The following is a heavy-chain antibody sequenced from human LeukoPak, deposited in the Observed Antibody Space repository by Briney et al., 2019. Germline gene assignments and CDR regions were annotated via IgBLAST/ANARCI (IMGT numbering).Heavy chain of an antibody. J-gene: IGHJ4*02. V-gene: IGHV3-53*01. D-gene: IGHD5-18*01. CDR3: ARQETKQLIDY. Sequence: PGGSLRLSCAASGFTVSSNYMSWVRQAPGKGLEWVSVIYSGGSTYYADSVKGRFTISRDNSKNTLYLQMNSLRAEDTAVYYCARQETKQLIDYWGQGTLVTVS. CDR2: IYSGGST. CDR1: GFTVSSNY.